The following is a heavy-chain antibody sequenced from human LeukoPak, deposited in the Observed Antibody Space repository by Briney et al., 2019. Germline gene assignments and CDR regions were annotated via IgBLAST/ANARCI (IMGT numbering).Heavy chain of an antibody. CDR3: ARQLDVLRYFDWLFGGFDY. CDR1: GGSISSSSYY. Sequence: SETLSLTCTVSGGSISSSSYYWGWIRQPPGKGLEWIGSIYYSGSTYYNPSLKSRVTISVDTSKNKFSLKLSSVTAADTAVYYCARQLDVLRYFDWLFGGFDYWGQGTLVTVSS. V-gene: IGHV4-39*01. D-gene: IGHD3-9*01. J-gene: IGHJ4*02. CDR2: IYYSGST.